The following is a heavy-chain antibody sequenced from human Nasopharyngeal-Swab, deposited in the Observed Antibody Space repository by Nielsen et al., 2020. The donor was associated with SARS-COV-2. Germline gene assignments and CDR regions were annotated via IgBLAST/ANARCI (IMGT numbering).Heavy chain of an antibody. Sequence: GGLRLSCAASGFTFSNYWMSWVRQAPGKGLEWVANIKQDGSEKYYLDSVRGRFTISRDNAKNSLFLQMNSLRAEDTAVYYCASHLSYYDRSGYFSEGFDYWGQGTLVTVSS. D-gene: IGHD3-22*01. CDR2: IKQDGSEK. V-gene: IGHV3-7*01. CDR3: ASHLSYYDRSGYFSEGFDY. CDR1: GFTFSNYW. J-gene: IGHJ4*02.